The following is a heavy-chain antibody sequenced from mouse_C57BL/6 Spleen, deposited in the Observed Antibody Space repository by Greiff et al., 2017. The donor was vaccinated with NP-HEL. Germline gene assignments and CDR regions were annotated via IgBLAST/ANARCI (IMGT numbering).Heavy chain of an antibody. V-gene: IGHV1-82*01. J-gene: IGHJ3*01. CDR2: IYPGDGDT. D-gene: IGHD2-4*01. Sequence: QVQLQQSGPELVKPGASVKISCKASGYAFSSSWMNWVKQRPGKGLEWIGRIYPGDGDTNYNGKFKGKATLTADKSSSTAYMQLSSLTSEDSAVYVMARPVYYDYDGAYWGQGTLLTVSA. CDR1: GYAFSSSW. CDR3: ARPVYYDYDGAY.